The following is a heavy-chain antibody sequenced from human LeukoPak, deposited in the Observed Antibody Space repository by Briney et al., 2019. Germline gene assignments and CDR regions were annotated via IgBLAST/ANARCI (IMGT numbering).Heavy chain of an antibody. CDR2: ISYDGSNK. Sequence: GGSLRLSCAASGFTFSSYGMHWVRQAPGKGLEWVAVISYDGSNKYYADSVKGRFTISRDNSKNTLYLQMNSLRAEDTAVYYCAKVHYDFWSGYYTAAFDIWGQGTMVTVSS. J-gene: IGHJ3*02. V-gene: IGHV3-30*18. D-gene: IGHD3-3*01. CDR3: AKVHYDFWSGYYTAAFDI. CDR1: GFTFSSYG.